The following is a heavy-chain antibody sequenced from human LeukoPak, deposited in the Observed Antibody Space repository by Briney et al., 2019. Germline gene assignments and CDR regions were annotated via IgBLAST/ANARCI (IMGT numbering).Heavy chain of an antibody. D-gene: IGHD5-24*01. CDR3: TRRNRDGYKIGAIIG. CDR2: ITYTGST. CDR1: GDSISRYY. Sequence: SETLSLTCTVSGDSISRYYWSWIRQPPGKGLEWLGYITYTGSTNYNPSLKSRVTISVDTSKNQFSLKLSSVTAADTAVYYCTRRNRDGYKIGAIIGWGQGTLVTVSS. J-gene: IGHJ4*02. V-gene: IGHV4-59*12.